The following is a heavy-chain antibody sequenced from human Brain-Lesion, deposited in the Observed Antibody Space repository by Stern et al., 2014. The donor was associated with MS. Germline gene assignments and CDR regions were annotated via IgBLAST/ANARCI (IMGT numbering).Heavy chain of an antibody. D-gene: IGHD3-10*01. V-gene: IGHV3-74*02. CDR2: GKNDGRRT. J-gene: IGHJ5*01. Sequence: GELVPSWGGFVQPGGVLRISFATSGFPFRNYWVDWVRQAPGKGVGWVSRGKNDGRRTSYADSVKGRFTMSRENAKNTLYLQMNSRRVEDTAIYYCARGERWFDSWGQGTLVTVSS. CDR1: GFPFRNYW. CDR3: ARGERWFDS.